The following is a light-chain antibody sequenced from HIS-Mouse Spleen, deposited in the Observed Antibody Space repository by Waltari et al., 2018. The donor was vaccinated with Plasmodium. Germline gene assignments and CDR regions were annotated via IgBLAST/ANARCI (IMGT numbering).Light chain of an antibody. Sequence: EIVMTQSPATLSVSPGERATLSCRASQSVSSNLAWYQQKPGQAPSPLIYGASTRATGIPARFSGSGSGTEFTLTISSLQSEDVAVYYCQQYNNWSFTFGPGTKVDIK. V-gene: IGKV3-15*01. CDR1: QSVSSN. J-gene: IGKJ3*01. CDR3: QQYNNWSFT. CDR2: GAS.